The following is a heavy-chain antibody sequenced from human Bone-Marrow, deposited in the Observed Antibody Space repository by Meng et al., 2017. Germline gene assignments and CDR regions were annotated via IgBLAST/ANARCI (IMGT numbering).Heavy chain of an antibody. D-gene: IGHD4-23*01. Sequence: GGSLRLSCAASGFTFSDYYMSWTRQAPGKGLEWVSYISSGDYAMYYADSVKGRFTISRDNAKNSLYLQMNSLRAEDTAVYYCARDFTSASTVVKPIDYWGQGTLVTVSS. J-gene: IGHJ4*02. CDR2: ISSGDYAM. CDR3: ARDFTSASTVVKPIDY. CDR1: GFTFSDYY. V-gene: IGHV3-11*04.